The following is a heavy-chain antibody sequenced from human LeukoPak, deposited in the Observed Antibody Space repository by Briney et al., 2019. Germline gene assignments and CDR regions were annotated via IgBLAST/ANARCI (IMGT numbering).Heavy chain of an antibody. V-gene: IGHV4-59*01. CDR1: GGSISSYY. D-gene: IGHD2-2*01. CDR2: IYYSGAT. J-gene: IGHJ4*02. Sequence: PSETLSLTCTVSGGSISSYYWSWIRQPPGMGLEWIGNIYYSGATNYNPSLKSRVTISIDTSKNQFSLKLSSVTAADTAVYYCARARHGQVGYASLYYFDYWGQGTLVTVSS. CDR3: ARARHGQVGYASLYYFDY.